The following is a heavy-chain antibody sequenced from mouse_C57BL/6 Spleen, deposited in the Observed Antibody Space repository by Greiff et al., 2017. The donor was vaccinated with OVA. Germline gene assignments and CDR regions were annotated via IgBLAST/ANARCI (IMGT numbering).Heavy chain of an antibody. D-gene: IGHD1-1*01. J-gene: IGHJ2*01. V-gene: IGHV1-26*01. CDR2: INPNNGGT. CDR3: ARNYGSSYVRYFDY. CDR1: GYTFTDYY. Sequence: VQLQQSGPELVKPGASVKISCKASGYTFTDYYMNWVKQSHGKSLEWIGDINPNNGGTSYNQKFKGKATLTVDKSSSTAYMELRSLTSEDSAVYYCARNYGSSYVRYFDYWGQGTTLTVSS.